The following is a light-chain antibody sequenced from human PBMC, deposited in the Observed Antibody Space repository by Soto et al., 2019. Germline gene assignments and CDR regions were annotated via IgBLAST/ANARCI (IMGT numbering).Light chain of an antibody. CDR1: SSDVGAYNF. Sequence: QSALTQPPSASGSPGQSVTISCTGASSDVGAYNFVSWYQQHPGKAPKLMIYEVNNRPSGVPDRFSGSKSGNTASLTVSGLRAEDEADYYCSSYAGSNNFEVFGTGTKVTVL. V-gene: IGLV2-8*01. J-gene: IGLJ1*01. CDR2: EVN. CDR3: SSYAGSNNFEV.